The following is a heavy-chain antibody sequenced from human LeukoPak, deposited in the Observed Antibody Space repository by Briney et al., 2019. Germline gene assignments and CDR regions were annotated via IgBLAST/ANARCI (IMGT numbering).Heavy chain of an antibody. CDR1: GGSFSGYY. CDR3: ARHLFYYYMDV. CDR2: INHSGST. J-gene: IGHJ6*03. Sequence: SETLSLTCAVYGGSFSGYYWSWIRQPPGKGLEWIGEINHSGSTNYNPSLKSRVTISVDTSKNQFSLKLTSVTAADTAVYYCARHLFYYYMDVWGKGTTVTVSS. V-gene: IGHV4-34*01.